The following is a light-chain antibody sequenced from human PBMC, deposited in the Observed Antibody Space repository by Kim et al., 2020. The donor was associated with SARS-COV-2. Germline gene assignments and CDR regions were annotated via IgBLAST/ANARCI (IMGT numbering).Light chain of an antibody. J-gene: IGLJ1*01. CDR3: NSRDSSGNHYV. Sequence: LERTVRITCQGDSLRRYYASWYQQKPGQAPVLVIYGTNKRPSGIPDRFSGSSSGNTASLTITGAQAEDEADYYCNSRDSSGNHYVFGTGTKVTVL. CDR2: GTN. V-gene: IGLV3-19*01. CDR1: SLRRYY.